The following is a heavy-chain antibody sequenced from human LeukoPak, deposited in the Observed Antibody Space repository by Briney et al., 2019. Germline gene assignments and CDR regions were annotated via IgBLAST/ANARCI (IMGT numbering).Heavy chain of an antibody. CDR3: ARDPGSGSSSPFYYYYYGMDV. D-gene: IGHD6-6*01. V-gene: IGHV4-4*07. CDR1: GGSISSYY. CDR2: IYTSGST. J-gene: IGHJ6*02. Sequence: SETLSLTCTVSGGSISSYYWSWIRQPAGKGLEWIGRIYTSGSTNYNPSLKSRVTMSVDTSKNQFSLKLSSVTAADTAVYYCARDPGSGSSSPFYYYYYGMDVWGQGTTVTVSS.